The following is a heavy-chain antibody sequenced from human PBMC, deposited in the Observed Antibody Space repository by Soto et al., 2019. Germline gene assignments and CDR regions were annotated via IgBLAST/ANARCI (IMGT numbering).Heavy chain of an antibody. CDR1: GFSFKNAW. D-gene: IGHD3-10*01. Sequence: EVELVESGGGLVKPGGSLTLSCAASGFSFKNAWMNWFRQAPGKGLEWVGRIKNKNDGGTIDYAAFVKGRFTISRDASENTLYLHMNDLKTEDSAVYFCTGLWFGEIYNYWGQGSLVTVSS. CDR2: IKNKNDGGTI. V-gene: IGHV3-15*07. J-gene: IGHJ4*01. CDR3: TGLWFGEIYNY.